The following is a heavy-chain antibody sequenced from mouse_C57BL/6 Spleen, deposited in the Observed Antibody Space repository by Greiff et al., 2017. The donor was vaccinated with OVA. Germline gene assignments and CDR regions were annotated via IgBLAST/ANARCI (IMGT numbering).Heavy chain of an antibody. CDR2: ISYDGSN. CDR3: ARKPIYDGYFFDY. V-gene: IGHV3-6*01. CDR1: GYSITSGYY. D-gene: IGHD2-3*01. Sequence: EVQLVESGPGLVKPSQSLSLTCSVTGYSITSGYYWNWIRQFPGNKLEWMGYISYDGSNNYNPSLKNRISITRDTSKNQFFLKLNSVTTEDTATYYCARKPIYDGYFFDYWGQGTTLTVSS. J-gene: IGHJ2*01.